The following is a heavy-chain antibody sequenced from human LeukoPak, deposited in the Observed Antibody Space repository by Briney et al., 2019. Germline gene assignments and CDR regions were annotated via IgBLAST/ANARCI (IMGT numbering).Heavy chain of an antibody. V-gene: IGHV3-9*01. CDR1: GFTFDDYA. CDR3: ARDHVSPGSFDY. D-gene: IGHD2-8*01. J-gene: IGHJ4*02. CDR2: ISWNSGSI. Sequence: PGGSLRLSCAASGFTFDDYAMHWVRQAPGKGLEWVSGISWNSGSIGYADSVKGRFTISRDNAKNSLYLQMNSLRAEDTAVYYCARDHVSPGSFDYWGQGTLVTVSS.